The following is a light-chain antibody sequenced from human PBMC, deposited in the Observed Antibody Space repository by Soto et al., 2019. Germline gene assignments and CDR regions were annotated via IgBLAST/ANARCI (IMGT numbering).Light chain of an antibody. CDR1: QNINIY. J-gene: IGKJ4*01. Sequence: IVLTQSPATLSLSPGERATLSCKASQNINIYLAWYQHKPGQAPRLLISDASHRATGIPARFSGSGSGTDFTLTISSLEPEDFAVYYCQHRINWPLTFGGGTKVEIK. CDR3: QHRINWPLT. V-gene: IGKV3-11*01. CDR2: DAS.